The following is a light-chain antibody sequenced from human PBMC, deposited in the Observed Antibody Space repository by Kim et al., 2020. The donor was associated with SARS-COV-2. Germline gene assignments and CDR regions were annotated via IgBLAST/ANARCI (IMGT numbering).Light chain of an antibody. J-gene: IGKJ1*01. CDR3: QQYNNWRT. Sequence: VGAGGRAGRACRGGGRVGRKVGGDEQRAGQARRVLIYGASTRATGIPARFSGSGSGTEFTLTISSLQSEDFAVYYCQQYNNWRTFGQGTKVDIK. CDR2: GAS. CDR1: GRVGRK. V-gene: IGKV3-15*01.